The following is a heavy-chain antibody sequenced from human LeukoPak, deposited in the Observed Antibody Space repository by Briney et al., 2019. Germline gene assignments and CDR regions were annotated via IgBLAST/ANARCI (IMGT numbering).Heavy chain of an antibody. CDR3: AKDSPVATF. CDR2: ISGSDGAT. Sequence: GGSLRLSCAASGFTFSNYGMSWVRQAPGKGLEWVSSISGSDGATYYADSVKGRFTISRDNSKNTLYLQMNSLRAEDTAVYYCAKDSPVATFWGQGTLVTVSS. D-gene: IGHD5-12*01. J-gene: IGHJ4*02. CDR1: GFTFSNYG. V-gene: IGHV3-23*01.